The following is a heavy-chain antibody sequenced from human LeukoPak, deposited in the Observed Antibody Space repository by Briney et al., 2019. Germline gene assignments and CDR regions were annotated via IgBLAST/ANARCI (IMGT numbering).Heavy chain of an antibody. J-gene: IGHJ3*02. V-gene: IGHV3-23*01. Sequence: PGGSLRLSCAASGFTFSSYAMSWVRQAPGKGLEWVSAISGSGGSTYYADSVKGRFTISRDNAKNSLYLQMNSLRDEDTAVYYCARDRVSGWYDAFDIWGQGTMVTVSS. D-gene: IGHD6-19*01. CDR3: ARDRVSGWYDAFDI. CDR2: ISGSGGST. CDR1: GFTFSSYA.